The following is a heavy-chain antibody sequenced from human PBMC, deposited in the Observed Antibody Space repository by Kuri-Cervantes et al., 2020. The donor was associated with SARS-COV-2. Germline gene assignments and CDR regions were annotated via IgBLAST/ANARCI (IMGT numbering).Heavy chain of an antibody. CDR1: GYTLTELS. CDR2: FDPEDGET. Sequence: ASVKVSCKVSGYTLTELSMHWVRQAPGKGLEWMGGFDPEDGETIYAQKFQGRVTMTRDTSTSTVYMELSSLRSEDTAVYYCARVAGNYFDYWGQGTLVTVSS. D-gene: IGHD6-19*01. J-gene: IGHJ4*02. CDR3: ARVAGNYFDY. V-gene: IGHV1-24*01.